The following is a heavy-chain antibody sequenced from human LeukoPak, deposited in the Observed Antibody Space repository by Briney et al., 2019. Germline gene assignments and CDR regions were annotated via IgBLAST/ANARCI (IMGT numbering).Heavy chain of an antibody. CDR1: GFTFSRFA. CDR2: ISNSGTIT. V-gene: IGHV3-23*01. D-gene: IGHD3-10*01. CDR3: AKSFSGYYYGSGPGDY. Sequence: GGSLRLSCAVSGFTFSRFAMNWVRQAPGKGLEWVSIISNSGTITSYADSVKGRFTISRDNSKNTLYLQMNSLRAEDTAVYYCAKSFSGYYYGSGPGDYWGQGTLVTVSS. J-gene: IGHJ4*02.